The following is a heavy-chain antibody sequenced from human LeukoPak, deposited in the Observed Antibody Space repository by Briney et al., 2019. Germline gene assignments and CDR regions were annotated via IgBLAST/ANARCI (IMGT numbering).Heavy chain of an antibody. Sequence: SETLSLTCAVYGGSFSGYYWSWIRQPPGKGLEWIGEINHSGSTNYTPSLKSRVTISVDTSKNQFSLKLSSVTAADTAVYYCARGGRGYSYGRLHDAFDIWGQGTMVTVSS. CDR3: ARGGRGYSYGRLHDAFDI. CDR1: GGSFSGYY. J-gene: IGHJ3*02. V-gene: IGHV4-34*01. D-gene: IGHD5-18*01. CDR2: INHSGST.